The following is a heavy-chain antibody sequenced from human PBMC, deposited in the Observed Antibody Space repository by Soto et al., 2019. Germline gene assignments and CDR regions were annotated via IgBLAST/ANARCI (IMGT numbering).Heavy chain of an antibody. CDR1: GVSSSGYY. Sequence: PSETLSLTCAVYGVSSSGYYWSWIRQPPGKGLEWIGEINHSGSTKYNPSLKSRVTISVDTSKNHFSLKLSSVTAADTAVYYCARGVDDFWSGPGPIDYWGQGTLVTVSS. D-gene: IGHD3-3*01. CDR3: ARGVDDFWSGPGPIDY. V-gene: IGHV4-34*01. CDR2: INHSGST. J-gene: IGHJ4*02.